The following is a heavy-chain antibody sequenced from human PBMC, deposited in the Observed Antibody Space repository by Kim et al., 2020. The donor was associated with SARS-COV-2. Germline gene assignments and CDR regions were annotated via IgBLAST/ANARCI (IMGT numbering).Heavy chain of an antibody. D-gene: IGHD6-19*01. V-gene: IGHV3-30*18. CDR1: GFTFSSYG. CDR2: ISYDGSNK. CDR3: AKDHSGWYSAGARY. J-gene: IGHJ4*02. Sequence: GGSLRLSCAASGFTFSSYGMHWVRQAPGKGLEWVAVISYDGSNKYYADSVKGRFTISRDNSKNTLYLQMNSLRAEDTAVYYCAKDHSGWYSAGARYWGQGTLVTVSS.